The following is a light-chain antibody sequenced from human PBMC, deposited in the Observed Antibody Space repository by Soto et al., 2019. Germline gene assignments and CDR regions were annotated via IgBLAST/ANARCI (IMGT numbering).Light chain of an antibody. V-gene: IGKV1-5*01. CDR1: ESISSW. J-gene: IGKJ1*01. CDR3: QQYNSYPWT. CDR2: DVS. Sequence: DIQMTQSPSTLSASVGDRVTITCRASESISSWLAWYQQKPGKAPKLLIYDVSSLESGVPSRFSGSGSGTEFTLTISSLQPDDFATYNCQQYNSYPWTFGQGTKVEIK.